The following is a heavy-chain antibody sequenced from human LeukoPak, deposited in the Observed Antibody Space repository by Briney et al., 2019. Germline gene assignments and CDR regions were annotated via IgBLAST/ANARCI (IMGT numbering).Heavy chain of an antibody. D-gene: IGHD3-3*01. V-gene: IGHV4-4*07. J-gene: IGHJ6*04. CDR1: GGSISSYY. CDR2: IYTSGST. CDR3: ARHKRYYDFWSGPPPSLDV. Sequence: SETLSLTCTVSGGSISSYYWSWIRQPAGKGLEWIGRIYTSGSTYYNPSLKSRVTISVDTSKNQFSLKLSSVTAADTAVYYCARHKRYYDFWSGPPPSLDVWGKGTTVTVSS.